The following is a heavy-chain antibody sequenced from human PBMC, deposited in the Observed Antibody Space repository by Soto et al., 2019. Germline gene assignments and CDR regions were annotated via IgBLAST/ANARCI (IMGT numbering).Heavy chain of an antibody. V-gene: IGHV4-31*03. CDR3: ARGPQVVVVPAALNWFDP. J-gene: IGHJ5*02. CDR1: GGSISSGGYY. Sequence: PSETLSLTCTVSGGSISSGGYYWSWIRQHPGKGLEWIGYIYYSGSTYYNPSLKSRVTISVDTSKNQFSLKLSSVTAADTAVYYCARGPQVVVVPAALNWFDPWGQGTLVTVPS. CDR2: IYYSGST. D-gene: IGHD2-2*01.